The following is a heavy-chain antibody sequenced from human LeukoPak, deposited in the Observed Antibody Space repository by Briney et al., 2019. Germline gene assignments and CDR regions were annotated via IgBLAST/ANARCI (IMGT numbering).Heavy chain of an antibody. Sequence: SQSLSLTCVISGVSVSRTNVAWNWIRQSPWIGLEWLGRTYYRTKWYGDSAVSVKSRIIFNPDTSKNQFSLQLNSVTPEDTAVYYCARGGSGMTVALFDQWGQGTPVTVSS. CDR2: TYYRTKWYG. J-gene: IGHJ4*02. CDR1: GVSVSRTNVA. V-gene: IGHV6-1*01. CDR3: ARGGSGMTVALFDQ. D-gene: IGHD6-19*01.